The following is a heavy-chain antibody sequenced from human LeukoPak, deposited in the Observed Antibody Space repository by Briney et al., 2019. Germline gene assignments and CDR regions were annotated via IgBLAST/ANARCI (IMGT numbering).Heavy chain of an antibody. CDR3: AKGGCSSTTCYLANP. CDR1: GLTFSSHG. V-gene: IGHV3-30*18. CDR2: ISYDGTIR. D-gene: IGHD2-2*01. J-gene: IGHJ5*02. Sequence: VRSLRLSCSASGLTFSSHGMHWVRQAPGKGLEWVAVISYDGTIRNYADSVKGRFTISRDNSKNTLYLQMNSLTAEDTALYYCAKGGCSSTTCYLANPWGQGTLVTVSP.